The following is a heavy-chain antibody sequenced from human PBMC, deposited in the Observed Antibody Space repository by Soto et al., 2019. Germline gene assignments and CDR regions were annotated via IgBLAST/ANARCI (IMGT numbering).Heavy chain of an antibody. CDR1: GGSISSGDYY. Sequence: SETLSLTCTVSGGSISSGDYYWSWIRQPPGKGLEWIGYIYYSGSTYYDPSLKSRVTISVDTSKNQFSLKLSSVTAADTAVYYCARSYSTNWFDPWGQGTLVTVSS. V-gene: IGHV4-30-4*01. CDR3: ARSYSTNWFDP. D-gene: IGHD4-4*01. J-gene: IGHJ5*02. CDR2: IYYSGST.